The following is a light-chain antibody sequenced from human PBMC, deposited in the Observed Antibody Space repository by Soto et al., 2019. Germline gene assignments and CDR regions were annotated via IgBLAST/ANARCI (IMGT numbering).Light chain of an antibody. CDR3: MQTIQLPLT. J-gene: IGKJ4*01. V-gene: IGKV2D-29*01. CDR2: EVS. CDR1: QSLRHSDGRTY. Sequence: TQTPLSLSVTPGQPAAISCQSSQSLRHSDGRTYVYWYVQRPGQPPQLLIYEVSNRFSGVPDRFGGYGAGTGFTLEISRVEAEDVGIYYCMQTIQLPLTFGGGTKVDIK.